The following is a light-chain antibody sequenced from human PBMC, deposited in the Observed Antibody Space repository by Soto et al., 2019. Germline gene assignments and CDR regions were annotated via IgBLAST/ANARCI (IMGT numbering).Light chain of an antibody. J-gene: IGLJ1*01. V-gene: IGLV1-51*01. CDR1: KSNIGNNY. CDR2: DNI. Sequence: QSLLTHPPSLSAAPGQKVTISCSGSKSNIGNNYVSWYQQLPGTGPKLVIYDNIYRPSGIPDRFSGSKSGTSATLGITGLQNGDDADYYCGTWDSSLSVVVFGTGTKVTVL. CDR3: GTWDSSLSVVV.